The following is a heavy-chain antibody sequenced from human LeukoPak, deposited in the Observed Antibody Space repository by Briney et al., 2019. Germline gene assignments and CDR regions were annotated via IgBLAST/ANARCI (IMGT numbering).Heavy chain of an antibody. J-gene: IGHJ4*02. CDR1: GFTFTIYS. Sequence: GGSLRLSCAASGFTFTIYSMNWVRQAPGKGLEWVSSISSSSSYLYYADSVKGRFTISRDDSKNSLSLHMSSLRAEDTAVYYCAKHSSTWFLFDYWGQGALVTVSS. CDR3: AKHSSTWFLFDY. V-gene: IGHV3-21*04. CDR2: ISSSSSYL. D-gene: IGHD6-13*01.